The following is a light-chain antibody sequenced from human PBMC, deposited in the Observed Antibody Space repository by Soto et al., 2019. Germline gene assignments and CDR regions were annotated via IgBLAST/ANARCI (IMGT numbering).Light chain of an antibody. J-gene: IGLJ1*01. V-gene: IGLV2-8*01. CDR2: EVN. CDR3: NSYAGGKNL. Sequence: QSALTQPPSASGSPGQSVTISCTGTSSDVGGYKYVSWYQQHTGKVPKHMGSEVNKRPSGVPDRFSGSKYGNTATLTVSGRQGDNESDSYCNSYAGGKNLFVTGTKHTVL. CDR1: SSDVGGYKY.